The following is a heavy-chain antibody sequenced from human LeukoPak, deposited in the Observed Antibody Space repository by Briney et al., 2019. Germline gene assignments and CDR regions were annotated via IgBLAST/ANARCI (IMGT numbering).Heavy chain of an antibody. CDR2: IAYDGSRA. CDR3: TRYNNDHFDY. Sequence: GGSLRLSCAGSGFTIGGYGMHWFRQTPGKGLEWVAVIAYDGSRAFYADSVKGRFTISRDNSKNTMSVQMDDLRAEDTAVYYCTRYNNDHFDYWGQGTLVTVSS. J-gene: IGHJ4*02. D-gene: IGHD1-14*01. CDR1: GFTIGGYG. V-gene: IGHV3-33*01.